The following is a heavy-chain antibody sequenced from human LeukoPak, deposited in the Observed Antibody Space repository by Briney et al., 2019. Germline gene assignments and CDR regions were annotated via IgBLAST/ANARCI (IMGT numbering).Heavy chain of an antibody. D-gene: IGHD6-13*01. J-gene: IGHJ6*02. CDR3: ARLRQQLSHYYYYYGMDV. V-gene: IGHV4-61*08. Sequence: SETLSLTCTVSGGSISSGGYYWSWIRQHPGKGLEWIGYIYYSGSTNYNPSLKSRVTISVDTSKNQFSLKLSSVTAADTAVYYCARLRQQLSHYYYYYGMDVWGQGTTVTVSS. CDR2: IYYSGST. CDR1: GGSISSGGYY.